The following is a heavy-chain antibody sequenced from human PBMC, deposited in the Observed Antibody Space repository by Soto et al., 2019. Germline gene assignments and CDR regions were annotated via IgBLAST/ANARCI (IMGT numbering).Heavy chain of an antibody. CDR3: ARRYGGTFDY. Sequence: QVQLQESGPGLVKPSETLSLTCTVSGGSISNYYWSWIRQPPGKGLEWIGYIYYSGGTNYNPSLKSGVTISVDTSKNQFSLKLSSVTAADTAVYYCARRYGGTFDYWGQGTLVTVSS. CDR1: GGSISNYY. D-gene: IGHD2-15*01. J-gene: IGHJ4*02. V-gene: IGHV4-59*08. CDR2: IYYSGGT.